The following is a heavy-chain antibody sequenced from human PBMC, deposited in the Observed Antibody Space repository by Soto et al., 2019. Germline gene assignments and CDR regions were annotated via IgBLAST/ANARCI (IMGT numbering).Heavy chain of an antibody. V-gene: IGHV3-23*01. J-gene: IGHJ4*02. CDR1: GFTFSSYA. CDR3: AKGGGSNGWNYFDY. D-gene: IGHD6-19*01. Sequence: GGSLRLSCAASGFTFSSYAMTWVRQAPGKGLEWVSGISGSGISTYYADSLKGRFTISRDNSKNMLSLQMSSLRAEDTAVYYCAKGGGSNGWNYFDYWGQGVLVTVSS. CDR2: ISGSGIST.